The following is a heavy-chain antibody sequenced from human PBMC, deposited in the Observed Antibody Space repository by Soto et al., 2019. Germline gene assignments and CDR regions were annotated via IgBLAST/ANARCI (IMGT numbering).Heavy chain of an antibody. J-gene: IGHJ4*02. Sequence: EVQLVESGGGLVQPGGSLRLSCAASGFTFSSYWMSWVRQAPGKGLEWVANIKQDGSEKYYVDSVKGRFTISRDNAKNSLDLQMNSLRAEDTALYCCARAGRMRWELGGDFWGQGTLVNVSS. CDR3: ARAGRMRWELGGDF. CDR2: IKQDGSEK. CDR1: GFTFSSYW. D-gene: IGHD1-7*01. V-gene: IGHV3-7*01.